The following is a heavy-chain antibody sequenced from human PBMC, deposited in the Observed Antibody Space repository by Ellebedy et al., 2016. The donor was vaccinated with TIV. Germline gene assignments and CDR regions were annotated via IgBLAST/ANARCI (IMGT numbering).Heavy chain of an antibody. V-gene: IGHV3-11*01. CDR2: ISSSGSTI. J-gene: IGHJ4*02. CDR1: GFTFSAYY. CDR3: ASSGLLWFGSFHPPR. Sequence: GGSLRLXCAASGFTFSAYYMSWIRQAPGKGLEWVSYISSSGSTIYYADSVKGRFTISRDNAKNSLYLQMNSLRAEDTAVYYCASSGLLWFGSFHPPRWGQGTLVTVSS. D-gene: IGHD3-10*01.